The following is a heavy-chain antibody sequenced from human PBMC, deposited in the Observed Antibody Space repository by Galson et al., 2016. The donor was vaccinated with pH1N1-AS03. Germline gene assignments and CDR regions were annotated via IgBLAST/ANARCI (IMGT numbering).Heavy chain of an antibody. D-gene: IGHD1-14*01. CDR3: ARLFGKGGRVAF. V-gene: IGHV5-51*01. J-gene: IGHJ4*02. CDR1: GYRFRTYW. CDR2: VYPDDSDV. Sequence: QSGAEVKKAGEPLKISCWGSGYRFRTYWIGWVRQVPGRGLECMGIVYPDDSDVIYMSSFEGQVTISADKSSGAAYLEWRSLNVPDNGMDYCARLFGKGGRVAFWGQGTLVTVSS.